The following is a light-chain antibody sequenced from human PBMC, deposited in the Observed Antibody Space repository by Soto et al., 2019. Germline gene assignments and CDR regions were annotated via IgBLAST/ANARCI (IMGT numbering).Light chain of an antibody. J-gene: IGLJ3*02. V-gene: IGLV2-11*01. CDR3: CSYAGSHTWV. CDR2: DVT. CDR1: SSDVGGYDY. Sequence: QSALTQPRAVSGSPGQSVTISCTGTSSDVGGYDYVSWYLQHPGKAPKLMIYDVTKRPSGVPDRFSGSKSGNTASLTISGLQTEDEADYYCCSYAGSHTWVFGGGTKVTVL.